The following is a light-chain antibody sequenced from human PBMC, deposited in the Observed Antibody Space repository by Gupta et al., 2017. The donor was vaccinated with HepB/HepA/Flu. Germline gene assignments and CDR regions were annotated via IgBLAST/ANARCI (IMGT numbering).Light chain of an antibody. J-gene: IGKJ1*01. Sequence: IVLTQSPGTLSLSPGERATRSCRASQSVSSSYLAWYQQKPGQAPSLLIYTASSRATGIPDRFSGSGSGTDFTLTISRLEPEDFAVYYCQQDGNSPSTFGQGTKVEIK. CDR2: TAS. CDR3: QQDGNSPST. CDR1: QSVSSSY. V-gene: IGKV3-20*01.